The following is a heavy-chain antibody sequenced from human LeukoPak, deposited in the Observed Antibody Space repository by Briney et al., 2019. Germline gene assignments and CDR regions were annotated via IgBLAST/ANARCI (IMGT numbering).Heavy chain of an antibody. CDR3: ARAPARIAAQDY. D-gene: IGHD6-6*01. V-gene: IGHV3-7*01. Sequence: GGSLRPSCAASGFTFSSYWMSWVRQAPGKGLEWVANIKQDGSEKYYVDSVKGRFTISRDNAKNSLYLQMNSLRAEDTAVHYCARAPARIAAQDYWGQGTLVTVSS. CDR2: IKQDGSEK. CDR1: GFTFSSYW. J-gene: IGHJ4*02.